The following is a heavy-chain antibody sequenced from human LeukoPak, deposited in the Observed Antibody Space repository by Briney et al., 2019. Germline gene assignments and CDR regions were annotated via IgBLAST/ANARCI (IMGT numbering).Heavy chain of an antibody. V-gene: IGHV1-3*01. D-gene: IGHD2-2*01. CDR3: ARGQLLSTYYYYGMDV. J-gene: IGHJ6*02. CDR1: GYTFTSYA. CDR2: INAGNGNT. Sequence: ASVKVSCKASGYTFTSYAMHWVRQAPGQRLEWMGWINAGNGNTKYSQKFQGRVTITRDTSASTAYMELSSLRSEDTAVYYCARGQLLSTYYYYGMDVWGQGTTVTVSS.